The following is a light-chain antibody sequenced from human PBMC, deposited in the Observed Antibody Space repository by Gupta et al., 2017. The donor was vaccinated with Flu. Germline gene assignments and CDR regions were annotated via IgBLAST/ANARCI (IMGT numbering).Light chain of an antibody. Sequence: SVTISWTGTSNVVGQFIVFSGYQHHPGKAPKLIIYEARKLPSGVSNRFSCAKSGNTTSLTISGLQSECEADYFCYSYAGSDLYVFGTGTAVTIL. CDR3: YSYAGSDLYV. V-gene: IGLV2-23*01. CDR1: SNVVGQFIV. J-gene: IGLJ1*01. CDR2: EAR.